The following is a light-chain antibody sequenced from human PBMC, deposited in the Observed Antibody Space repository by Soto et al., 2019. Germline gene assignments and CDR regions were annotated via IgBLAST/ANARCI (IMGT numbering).Light chain of an antibody. Sequence: AIQLTQSPSSLSASVGDRVTITCRASHDIASSLAWYQQKPGKPPKLMIYDASTLEGGVPSRFSGSGFGTDFTLTISGLQPEDFATYYCQQFNYFRVTFGQGTRLEI. V-gene: IGKV1D-13*01. CDR2: DAS. J-gene: IGKJ5*01. CDR1: HDIASS. CDR3: QQFNYFRVT.